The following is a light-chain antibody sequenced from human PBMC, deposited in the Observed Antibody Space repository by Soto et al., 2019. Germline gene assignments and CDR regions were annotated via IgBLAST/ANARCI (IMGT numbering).Light chain of an antibody. CDR2: GAS. Sequence: EIVMTQSPATLSVSPGERATLSCRASQSVSSYLAWYKQKPGQAPRLVIYGASTRATGIPARFSGSGSGTEFTLTISSLKSEDFEVYYCQQYNNWPRTFGQGTKVDIK. CDR1: QSVSSY. V-gene: IGKV3-15*01. J-gene: IGKJ1*01. CDR3: QQYNNWPRT.